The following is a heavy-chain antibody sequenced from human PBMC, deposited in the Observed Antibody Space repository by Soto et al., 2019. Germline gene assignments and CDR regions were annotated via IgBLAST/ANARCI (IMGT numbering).Heavy chain of an antibody. Sequence: GGSLRLSCAASGFTFNKHALAWVRQAPGKGLEWVSAISGSGASTYDSDSVKGRFTISRDNSNNTLYLQMNSLRAEDTAIYYCARTPGVNTVISAFDHWGQGTPVTVS. J-gene: IGHJ4*02. CDR3: ARTPGVNTVISAFDH. CDR2: ISGSGAST. CDR1: GFTFNKHA. V-gene: IGHV3-23*01. D-gene: IGHD2-21*01.